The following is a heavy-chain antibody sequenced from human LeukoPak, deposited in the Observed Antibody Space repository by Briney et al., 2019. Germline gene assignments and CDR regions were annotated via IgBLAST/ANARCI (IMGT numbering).Heavy chain of an antibody. CDR3: ARSPQLLWFGELLYWFDP. V-gene: IGHV4-31*03. Sequence: SETLSLTCTVSGGSISSGGYYWSWIRQHPGKGLEWIGYIYYSGSTYYNPSLKGRVTISVDTSKNQFSLKLSSVTAADTAVYYCARSPQLLWFGELLYWFDPWGQGTLVTVSS. CDR2: IYYSGST. CDR1: GGSISSGGYY. D-gene: IGHD3-10*01. J-gene: IGHJ5*02.